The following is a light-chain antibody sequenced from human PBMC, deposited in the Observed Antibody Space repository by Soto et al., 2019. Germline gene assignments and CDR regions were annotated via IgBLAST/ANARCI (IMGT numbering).Light chain of an antibody. CDR1: QGISSY. J-gene: IGKJ3*01. Sequence: DIQLTQSPSFLSASVGDRVTITCRASQGISSYLAWYQQKPGKAPKLLIYAASTLQSGVPSRFSGSGSGTEFTLTNSSLQPEDFATYYCQQLNSDPQYPFGHGTKVDIK. CDR2: AAS. V-gene: IGKV1-9*01. CDR3: QQLNSDPQYP.